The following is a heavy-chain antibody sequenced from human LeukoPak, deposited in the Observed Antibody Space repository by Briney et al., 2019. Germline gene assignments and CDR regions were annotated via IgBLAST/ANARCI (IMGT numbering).Heavy chain of an antibody. CDR3: ARYGPYGDYPFGY. J-gene: IGHJ4*02. D-gene: IGHD4-17*01. Sequence: GSVKDSCKTSGYTFTSYGISWVRQAPGQGLEWMGWISAYNGKTNYVQKLQGRVAMTTDTSTSTAYMELRSLRADDTAVYYCARYGPYGDYPFGYWGQGTLVTVSS. CDR1: GYTFTSYG. CDR2: ISAYNGKT. V-gene: IGHV1-18*01.